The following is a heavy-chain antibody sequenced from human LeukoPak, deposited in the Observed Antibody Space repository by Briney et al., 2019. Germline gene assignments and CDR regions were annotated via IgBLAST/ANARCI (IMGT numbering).Heavy chain of an antibody. V-gene: IGHV4-59*01. CDR1: GGSISSYY. Sequence: KTSETLSLTCTVSGGSISSYYWSWIRQSPGKGLEWIGYIYYSGSTNYNPSLKSRVTISVDTSKNQFSLKLSSVTAADTAVYYCARVRGYDSGGFDYWGQGTLVTVSS. J-gene: IGHJ4*02. D-gene: IGHD5-12*01. CDR2: IYYSGST. CDR3: ARVRGYDSGGFDY.